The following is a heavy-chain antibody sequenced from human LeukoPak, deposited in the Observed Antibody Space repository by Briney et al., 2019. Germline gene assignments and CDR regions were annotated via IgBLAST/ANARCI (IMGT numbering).Heavy chain of an antibody. CDR1: GGSINSFY. V-gene: IGHV4-59*08. CDR3: ARRSGNWLYFVY. J-gene: IGHJ4*02. CDR2: IYYSGST. D-gene: IGHD3-9*01. Sequence: SETLSLTCTVSGGSINSFYWSWFRQPPGKGLEWIGYIYYSGSTKYNPSLKSRVTISLDPSKNQFSLNLSSVTAADTAVYYCARRSGNWLYFVYWGQGTLVTVSS.